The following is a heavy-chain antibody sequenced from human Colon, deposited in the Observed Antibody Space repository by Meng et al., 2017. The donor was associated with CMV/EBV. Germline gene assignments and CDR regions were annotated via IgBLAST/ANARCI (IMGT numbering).Heavy chain of an antibody. V-gene: IGHV3-30*04. CDR3: ARNDYGEYYFDY. D-gene: IGHD4-17*01. CDR1: GFMFRNYA. CDR2: ISYDGTKV. J-gene: IGHJ4*02. Sequence: SCAGSGFMFRNYAMHWVRQAPGKGLEGVAVISYDGTKVSYADSVKGRFTISRDNSKNALYLQMNSLRAEDTAFYFCARNDYGEYYFDYWGQATLVTVSS.